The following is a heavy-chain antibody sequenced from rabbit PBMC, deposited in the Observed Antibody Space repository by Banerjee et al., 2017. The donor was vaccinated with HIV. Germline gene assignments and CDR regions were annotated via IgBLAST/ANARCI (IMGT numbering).Heavy chain of an antibody. D-gene: IGHD6-1*01. J-gene: IGHJ4*01. CDR3: GRSKYGNDRALNL. Sequence: QEHLVESGGGLVKPEGSLKLSCTASGFSFSNKAVMCWVRQAPGKGLEWIACINAVTGKAVYAGWAKGRFTFSKTSSTTVTLQMTSLTAADTATYFCGRSKYGNDRALNLWGQGTLVTVS. CDR1: GFSFSNKAV. CDR2: INAVTGKA. V-gene: IGHV1S45*01.